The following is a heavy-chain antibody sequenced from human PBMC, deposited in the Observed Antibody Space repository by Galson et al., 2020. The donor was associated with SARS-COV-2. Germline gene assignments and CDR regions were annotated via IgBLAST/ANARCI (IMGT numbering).Heavy chain of an antibody. CDR1: GDTFRNAA. Sequence: SVKVSCKAPGDTFRNAAFHWVRQAPGHGLEWMGQIMPIFGEIKHVQKFEGRVTFTADESTSTAYMELSSLRSDDTAIYYCATDRGVIAAADWGQGTQVTVSS. CDR3: ATDRGVIAAAD. V-gene: IGHV1-69*13. J-gene: IGHJ4*02. CDR2: IMPIFGEI. D-gene: IGHD6-13*01.